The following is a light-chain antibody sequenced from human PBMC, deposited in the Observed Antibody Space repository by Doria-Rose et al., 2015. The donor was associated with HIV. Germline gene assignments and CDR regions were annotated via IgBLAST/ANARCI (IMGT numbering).Light chain of an antibody. CDR1: SSDVGGYNY. V-gene: IGLV2-8*01. CDR2: EVS. Sequence: PPSASGSPGQSVTISCTGTSSDVGGYNYVSWYQQHPGKAPKLMIYEVSKRPSGVPDRFSGSKSVNTASLTVSGLQAEDEADYYCSSYAGSNNLVFGGGTKLTVL. CDR3: SSYAGSNNLV. J-gene: IGLJ2*01.